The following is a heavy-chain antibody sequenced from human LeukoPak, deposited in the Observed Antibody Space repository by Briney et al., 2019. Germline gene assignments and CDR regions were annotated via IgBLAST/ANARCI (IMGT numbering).Heavy chain of an antibody. CDR2: INHSGST. D-gene: IGHD2-2*01. V-gene: IGHV4-34*01. Sequence: SESLSLTCAVYGVSFSGYYWSWVRQPPGKGVGWGGEINHSGSTNYNPSLKSRVTISVDTSKNQFSLTLSSVTAPDTAVYYCARAKIEARRYCSSTSCLQPYYFDYWGQGTLVTVSS. J-gene: IGHJ4*02. CDR3: ARAKIEARRYCSSTSCLQPYYFDY. CDR1: GVSFSGYY.